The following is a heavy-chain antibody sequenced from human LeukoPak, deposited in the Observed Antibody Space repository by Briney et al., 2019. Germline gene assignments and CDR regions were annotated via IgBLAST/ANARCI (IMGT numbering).Heavy chain of an antibody. CDR3: ARSDYGYGEPKRAFDK. D-gene: IGHD4-17*01. J-gene: IGHJ3*02. Sequence: PGGSLRLSCAASRFTFSSYWMTWVRQAPGKGLEWVANINQDGSEKYYVDSVKGRFTISRDNAKNSLYLQMNSLRAEDTAVYYCARSDYGYGEPKRAFDKWGQGTMVAVSS. CDR2: INQDGSEK. CDR1: RFTFSSYW. V-gene: IGHV3-7*01.